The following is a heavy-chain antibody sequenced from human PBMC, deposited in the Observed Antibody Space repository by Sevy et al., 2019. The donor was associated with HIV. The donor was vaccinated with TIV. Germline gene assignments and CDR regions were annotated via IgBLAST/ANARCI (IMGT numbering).Heavy chain of an antibody. V-gene: IGHV3-23*01. Sequence: GVSLRLSCVASGFTFSKYSMSWVRQTPGKGLEWVSTLSFACGRINYADSVKGRFTMSRDDSRNTFYLQMDSLRAEDTAIYYCAREGCSKPHDYWGQGTLVTVSS. CDR2: LSFACGRI. D-gene: IGHD2-2*01. CDR1: GFTFSKYS. J-gene: IGHJ4*02. CDR3: AREGCSKPHDY.